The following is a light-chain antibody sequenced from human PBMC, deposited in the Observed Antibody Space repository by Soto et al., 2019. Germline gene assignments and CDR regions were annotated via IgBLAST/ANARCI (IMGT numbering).Light chain of an antibody. CDR1: SSDVGGYNY. V-gene: IGLV2-8*01. CDR3: CSYAGSNIPYV. Sequence: QAVLTQPPSASGSPGQSVTISCTGTSSDVGGYNYVSWYQQHPGKAPKLMIYEVSKRPSGVPDRFSGSKSGNTASLTVSGLQSEDEADYYCCSYAGSNIPYVFGSGTKLTVL. CDR2: EVS. J-gene: IGLJ1*01.